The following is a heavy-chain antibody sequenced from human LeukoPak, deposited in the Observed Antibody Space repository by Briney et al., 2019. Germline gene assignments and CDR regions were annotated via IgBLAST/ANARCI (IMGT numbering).Heavy chain of an antibody. CDR1: GFTFSSYW. CDR3: ARDLVYYDSSGVNPAFDY. J-gene: IGHJ4*02. V-gene: IGHV3-7*01. CDR2: IKQDGSEK. Sequence: PGGSLRLSCAASGFTFSSYWMSWVRQAPGKGLEWVANIKQDGSEKYYVDSVKGRFTISRDNAKNSLYLQMNSLRAEDTAVYYCARDLVYYDSSGVNPAFDYWGQGTLVTVSS. D-gene: IGHD3-22*01.